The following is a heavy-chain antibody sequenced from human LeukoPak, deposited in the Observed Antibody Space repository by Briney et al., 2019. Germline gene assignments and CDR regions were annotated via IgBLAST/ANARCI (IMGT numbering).Heavy chain of an antibody. CDR1: GYSFTSYW. V-gene: IGHV5-51*01. J-gene: IGHJ4*02. Sequence: GESLKISCKGSGYSFTSYWIAWVRQMPGKGLEWMGIIYPGDSDTRYSPSFQDQVTISAVKSISTAYLQWSSLKASDTAMYYCARNAPGYCSSTSCYGDYWGQGTVVTVPS. D-gene: IGHD2-2*01. CDR2: IYPGDSDT. CDR3: ARNAPGYCSSTSCYGDY.